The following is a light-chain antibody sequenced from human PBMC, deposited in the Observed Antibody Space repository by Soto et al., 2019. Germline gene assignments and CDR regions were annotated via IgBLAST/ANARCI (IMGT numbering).Light chain of an antibody. V-gene: IGKV3-20*01. Sequence: EIVLTQSPGTLSLSPGERATLSCRASQSVSSSSYLAWYQQKPGQAPRLLIYGASSRATGIPDRFSGSGSATVFTLTISRLEPEDFAVYYCRQYGSSPSYTFGQGTKLEFK. CDR3: RQYGSSPSYT. J-gene: IGKJ2*01. CDR2: GAS. CDR1: QSVSSSSY.